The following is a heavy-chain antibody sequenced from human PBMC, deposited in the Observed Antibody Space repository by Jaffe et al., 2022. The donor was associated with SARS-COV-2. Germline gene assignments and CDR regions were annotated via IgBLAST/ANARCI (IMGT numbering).Heavy chain of an antibody. D-gene: IGHD2-15*01. Sequence: EVQLVESGGGLVQPGRSLRLSCAASGFTFDDYAMHWVRQAPGKGLEWVSGISWNSGSIGYADSVKGRFTISRDNAKNSLYLQMNSLRAEDTALYYCAKDIGPSGGSALPLDRYYYGMDVWGQGTTVTVSS. CDR1: GFTFDDYA. V-gene: IGHV3-9*01. J-gene: IGHJ6*02. CDR3: AKDIGPSGGSALPLDRYYYGMDV. CDR2: ISWNSGSI.